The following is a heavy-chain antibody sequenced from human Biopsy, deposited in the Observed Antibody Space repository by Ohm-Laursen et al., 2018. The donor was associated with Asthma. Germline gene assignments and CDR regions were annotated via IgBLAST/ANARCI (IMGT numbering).Heavy chain of an antibody. CDR3: ARCQVGYSSGWSLLLKKIYYSGMDV. CDR1: GGTFSNFA. V-gene: IGHV1-69*01. Sequence: SSVKVSCKVPGGTFSNFAISWVRQALGQRLEWLVGIMTVFGTTNYAQKFQGRVSITADESTSTAYMEVTSLRSEDTAIYYCARCQVGYSSGWSLLLKKIYYSGMDVRGQGTAVTVSS. J-gene: IGHJ6*02. D-gene: IGHD6-19*01. CDR2: IMTVFGTT.